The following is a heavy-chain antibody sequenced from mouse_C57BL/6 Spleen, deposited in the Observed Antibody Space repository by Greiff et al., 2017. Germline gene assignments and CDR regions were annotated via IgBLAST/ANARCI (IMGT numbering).Heavy chain of an antibody. D-gene: IGHD1-1*01. Sequence: EVKVEESGGGLVQPGGSMKLSCVASGFTFSNYWMNWVRQSPEKGLEWVAQIRLKSDNYATHYAESVKGRFTISRDDSKSSVYLQMNNLRAEDTGIYYCTASYGRGDYYFDYWGQGTTLTVSS. V-gene: IGHV6-3*01. CDR2: IRLKSDNYAT. CDR1: GFTFSNYW. J-gene: IGHJ2*01. CDR3: TASYGRGDYYFDY.